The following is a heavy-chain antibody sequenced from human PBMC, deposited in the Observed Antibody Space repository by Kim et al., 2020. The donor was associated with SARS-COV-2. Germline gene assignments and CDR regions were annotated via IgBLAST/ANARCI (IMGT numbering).Heavy chain of an antibody. V-gene: IGHV1-18*01. Sequence: ASVKVSCKASGYTFTSYGISWVRQAPGQGLEWMGWISAYNGNTNYAQKLQGRVTMTTDTSTSTAYMELRSLRSDDTAVYYCAREGEKGYCSSTSCYFDYVWGSYRYTGLSSWFDPWGQGTLVTVSS. CDR3: AREGEKGYCSSTSCYFDYVWGSYRYTGLSSWFDP. CDR2: ISAYNGNT. D-gene: IGHD3-16*02. CDR1: GYTFTSYG. J-gene: IGHJ5*02.